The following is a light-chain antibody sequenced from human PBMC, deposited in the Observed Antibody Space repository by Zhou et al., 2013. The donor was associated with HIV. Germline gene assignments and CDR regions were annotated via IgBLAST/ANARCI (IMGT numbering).Light chain of an antibody. CDR2: AAS. J-gene: IGKJ2*01. Sequence: DIQMTQSPSSVSASVGDRVTITCRASQGISRWLVWYQQRPGKAPKLLIYAASNLQSGVPSRFSGSGSGTDFTLTISSLQPQDFATYYCQQTDSFPPTFGQGPSWRSN. CDR1: QGISRW. CDR3: QQTDSFPPT. V-gene: IGKV1-12*01.